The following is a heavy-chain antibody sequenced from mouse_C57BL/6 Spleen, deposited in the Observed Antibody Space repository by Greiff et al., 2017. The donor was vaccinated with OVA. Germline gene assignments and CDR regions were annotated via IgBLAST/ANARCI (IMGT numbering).Heavy chain of an antibody. D-gene: IGHD2-2*01. CDR2: ISSGSSTI. CDR3: ARTVTARYWYFDV. J-gene: IGHJ1*03. CDR1: GFTFSDYG. Sequence: EVKLVESGGGLVKPGGSLKLSCAASGFTFSDYGMHWVRQAPEKGLEWVAYISSGSSTIYYADTVKGRFTIYKDNAKNTLFLQMTSLRSEDTAMYYCARTVTARYWYFDVWGTGTTVTVSS. V-gene: IGHV5-17*01.